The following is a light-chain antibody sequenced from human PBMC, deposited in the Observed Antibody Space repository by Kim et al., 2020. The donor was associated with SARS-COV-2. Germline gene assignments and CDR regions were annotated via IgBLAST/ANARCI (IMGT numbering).Light chain of an antibody. J-gene: IGLJ1*01. CDR1: SSNIGAGYD. CDR2: GNS. Sequence: QPVLTQPPSVSGAPGQRVTISCTGSSSNIGAGYDVHWYQQLPGTAPKLLIYGNSNRPSGVPDRFSGSKSGTSASLAITWLQAEDEVDYYCQSYDSSLSGYVFGTGTKVTVL. CDR3: QSYDSSLSGYV. V-gene: IGLV1-40*01.